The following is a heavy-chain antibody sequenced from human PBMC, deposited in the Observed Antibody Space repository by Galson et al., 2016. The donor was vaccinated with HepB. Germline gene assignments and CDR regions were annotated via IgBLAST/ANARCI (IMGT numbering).Heavy chain of an antibody. CDR3: ARITNQFCKGGSGYSAASDI. CDR2: IIPIFGIP. CDR1: GGTFSTYA. V-gene: IGHV1-69*13. J-gene: IGHJ3*02. D-gene: IGHD2-15*01. Sequence: SVKVSCKGSGGTFSTYAINWVRQAPGQGLEWMGEIIPIFGIPKFAQKFQGRVTITADDSTSTAYMELSGLRSQDTAVYYCARITNQFCKGGSGYSAASDIWGPGTMVTVSS.